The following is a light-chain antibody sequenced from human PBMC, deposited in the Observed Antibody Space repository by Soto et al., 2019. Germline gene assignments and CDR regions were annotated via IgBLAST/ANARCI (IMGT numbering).Light chain of an antibody. CDR3: SSYTGSDNLVL. J-gene: IGLJ7*01. CDR2: NVT. CDR1: SRDVGGYNY. V-gene: IGLV2-14*01. Sequence: QSVLTQPASVSGSPGQSITISCTGTSRDVGGYNYVSWYQQHTGKAPKLMIYNVTNWPSGVSSRFSGSKSGNTASLTISGLQAEDEADYYCSSYTGSDNLVLFGGGTQLTVL.